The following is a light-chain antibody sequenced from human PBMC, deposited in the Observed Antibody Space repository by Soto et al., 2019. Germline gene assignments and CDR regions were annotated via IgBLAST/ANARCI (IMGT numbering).Light chain of an antibody. CDR1: QSVSSY. Sequence: EIVLTQSPATLSLSPGERATLSCRASQSVSSYLAWYQQKPGQAPRLLIFDASNRATGIPARFSGSGSGTAFPLTISSLEPEDFAVYFCQQRSNWPLTFGPGTKVDIK. V-gene: IGKV3-11*01. CDR2: DAS. J-gene: IGKJ3*01. CDR3: QQRSNWPLT.